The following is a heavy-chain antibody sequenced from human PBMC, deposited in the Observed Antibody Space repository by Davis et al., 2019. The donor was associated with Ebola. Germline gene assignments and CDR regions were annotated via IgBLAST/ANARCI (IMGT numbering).Heavy chain of an antibody. D-gene: IGHD2-2*01. Sequence: SETLSLTCAVYGGSFSGYYWSWIRQPPGKGLEWIGYIYHSGSTNYNPSLKSRVTISVDTSKNQFSLKLSSVTAADTAVYYCAREAVVARYYYGMDVWGQGTTVTVSS. V-gene: IGHV4-34*01. CDR1: GGSFSGYY. CDR2: IYHSGST. CDR3: AREAVVARYYYGMDV. J-gene: IGHJ6*02.